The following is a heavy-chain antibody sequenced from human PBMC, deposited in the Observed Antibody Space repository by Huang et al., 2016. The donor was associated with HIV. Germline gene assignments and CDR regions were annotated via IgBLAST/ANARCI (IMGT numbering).Heavy chain of an antibody. CDR1: GGSIRSYY. CDR3: ARGGELLWFGEPGGWFDP. J-gene: IGHJ5*02. CDR2: IYTIGST. D-gene: IGHD3-10*01. Sequence: QVQLQESGPGLVKPSETLSLTCTVSGGSIRSYYWSWIRQPAGKGLEWIGPIYTIGSTHKNPARKGRVTMSVDTSKTQFSLKLGCVTAADTAVYYCARGGELLWFGEPGGWFDPWGQGTLVTVSS. V-gene: IGHV4-4*07.